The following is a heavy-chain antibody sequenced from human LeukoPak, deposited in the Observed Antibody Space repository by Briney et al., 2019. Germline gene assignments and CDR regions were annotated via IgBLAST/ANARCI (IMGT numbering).Heavy chain of an antibody. D-gene: IGHD3-3*01. J-gene: IGHJ3*02. CDR1: GFTFSDYY. V-gene: IGHV3-11*01. CDR3: ARVGYYDFWSGYQDDDAFDI. Sequence: GGALRLSCAASGFTFSDYYMCWIRQAPGKGLEWVSYISSSGSTIYYADSVKGRFTISRDNAKNSLYLQMNSLRAEDTAVYYCARVGYYDFWSGYQDDDAFDIWGQGTMVTVSS. CDR2: ISSSGSTI.